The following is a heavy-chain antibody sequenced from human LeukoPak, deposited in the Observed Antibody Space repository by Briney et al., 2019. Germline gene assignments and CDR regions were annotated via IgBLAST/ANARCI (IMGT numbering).Heavy chain of an antibody. CDR3: ATLYGDYVTSDY. Sequence: GASVKVSCKASGYRFTVYYMHWVRQAPGKGLEWMGWINPNSGGTHYAQKFRGRVTMTRDTSISTAYMELSRLTSDDTALYYCATLYGDYVTSDYWGQGTLVTVSS. CDR1: GYRFTVYY. V-gene: IGHV1-2*02. CDR2: INPNSGGT. D-gene: IGHD4-17*01. J-gene: IGHJ4*02.